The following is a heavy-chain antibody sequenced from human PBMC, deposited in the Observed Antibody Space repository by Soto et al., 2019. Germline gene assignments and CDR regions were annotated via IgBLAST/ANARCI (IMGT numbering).Heavy chain of an antibody. Sequence: VGSLRLSCASSVFTFSSYGMHCVRDAPGKWLEWVAVIWYDGSNKYYADSVKGRFTIYRDNSKNTLYLQMNSLRAEDTAVYYCARDQFRRYSSSWYVANSYGMEVWGQGTTVNVSS. CDR2: IWYDGSNK. CDR1: VFTFSSYG. D-gene: IGHD6-13*01. J-gene: IGHJ6*02. V-gene: IGHV3-33*01. CDR3: ARDQFRRYSSSWYVANSYGMEV.